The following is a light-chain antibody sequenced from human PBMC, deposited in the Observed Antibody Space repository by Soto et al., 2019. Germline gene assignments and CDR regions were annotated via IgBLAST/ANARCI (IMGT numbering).Light chain of an antibody. Sequence: DIQMTKSPTSLSASVGDRVTITCRASQGIRNFVAWYQQKPGQPPKLLIYAASTLQSGVPSRFSGSGSGKDFTLTISRLQAEDVATYSCQKYSCVPVFGGGTKVEI. V-gene: IGKV1-27*01. CDR1: QGIRNF. J-gene: IGKJ4*01. CDR2: AAS. CDR3: QKYSCVPV.